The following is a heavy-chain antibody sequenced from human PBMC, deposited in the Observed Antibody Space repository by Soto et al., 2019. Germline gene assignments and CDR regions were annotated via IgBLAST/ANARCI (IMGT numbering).Heavy chain of an antibody. CDR1: GYSFTSYW. CDR2: IYPGDSDT. CDR3: ARLLTGTDPNYYYYMDV. J-gene: IGHJ6*03. V-gene: IGHV5-51*01. Sequence: GESLKISCKGSGYSFTSYWIGWVRQMPGKGLEWMGIIYPGDSDTRYSPSFQGQVTISADKSISTAYLQWSSLKASDTAMYYCARLLTGTDPNYYYYMDVWGKGTTVTVSS. D-gene: IGHD1-20*01.